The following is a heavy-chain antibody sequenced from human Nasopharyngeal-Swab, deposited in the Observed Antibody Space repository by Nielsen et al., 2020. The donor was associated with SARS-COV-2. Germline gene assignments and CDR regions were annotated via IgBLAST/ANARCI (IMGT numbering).Heavy chain of an antibody. J-gene: IGHJ6*02. CDR2: INSDGSST. D-gene: IGHD2-2*01. Sequence: GGSLRLSCAVSGFTFSSYWMHWVRQAPGKGLAWVSRINSDGSSTSYADSVKGRFTISRDNAKNTLYLQMNSLRAEDTAVYYCARDKVVVVPAAIYYYGMDVWGQGTTVTVSS. CDR1: GFTFSSYW. V-gene: IGHV3-74*01. CDR3: ARDKVVVVPAAIYYYGMDV.